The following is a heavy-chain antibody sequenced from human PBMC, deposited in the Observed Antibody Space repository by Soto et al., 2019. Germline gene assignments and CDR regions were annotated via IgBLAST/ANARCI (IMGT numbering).Heavy chain of an antibody. Sequence: ASETLSLTCAVYGGSFSGYYWSWIRQPPGKGLEWIGEINHSGSTNYNPSLKSRVTISVDTSKNQFSLKLSSVTAADTAVYYCARYGASLYYGMDVWGQGTTVTVSS. V-gene: IGHV4-34*01. J-gene: IGHJ6*02. CDR1: GGSFSGYY. CDR2: INHSGST. D-gene: IGHD4-17*01. CDR3: ARYGASLYYGMDV.